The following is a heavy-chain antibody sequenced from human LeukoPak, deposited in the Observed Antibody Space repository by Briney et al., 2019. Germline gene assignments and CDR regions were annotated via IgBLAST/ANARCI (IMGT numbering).Heavy chain of an antibody. D-gene: IGHD1-26*01. Sequence: SETLSLTCTVSGGSISSYYWSWIRQPPGKGLEWIGYIYYSGSTNYNPSLKSRVTISVDTSKNQFSLKLSSVTAADTAVYYCARKGASGSYRDYWGQGTLVTVSS. CDR3: ARKGASGSYRDY. CDR1: GGSISSYY. CDR2: IYYSGST. J-gene: IGHJ4*02. V-gene: IGHV4-59*12.